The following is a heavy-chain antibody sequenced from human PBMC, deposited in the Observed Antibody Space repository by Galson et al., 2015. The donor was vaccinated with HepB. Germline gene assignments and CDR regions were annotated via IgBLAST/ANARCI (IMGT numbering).Heavy chain of an antibody. CDR1: GFTFSTYW. CDR3: ARHILVSPSRALDI. J-gene: IGHJ3*02. D-gene: IGHD2-2*01. CDR2: INRDGSHK. Sequence: SLRLSCAASGFTFSTYWMTWARQAPGKGLEWVANINRDGSHKGYVDSMKGRFTVSRDNAKNSLFLQMNSLRAEDTAVYYCARHILVSPSRALDIWGQGTIVTVSS. V-gene: IGHV3-7*01.